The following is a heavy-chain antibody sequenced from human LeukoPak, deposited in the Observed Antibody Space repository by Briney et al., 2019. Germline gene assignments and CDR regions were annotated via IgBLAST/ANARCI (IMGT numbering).Heavy chain of an antibody. V-gene: IGHV1-2*02. Sequence: ASVKVSCKASDYTFSNYGYNWVRQAPGQGLEWMGWINPNSGGTNYAQKFQDRVTMTRDTSISTAYVELSRLRSDDTAVYYCARARRDGYNYDYLDFWGQGTMATVSS. J-gene: IGHJ4*02. D-gene: IGHD5-24*01. CDR2: INPNSGGT. CDR3: ARARRDGYNYDYLDF. CDR1: DYTFSNYG.